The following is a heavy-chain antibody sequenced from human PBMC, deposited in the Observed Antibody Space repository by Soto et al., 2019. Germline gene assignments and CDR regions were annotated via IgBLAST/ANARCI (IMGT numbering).Heavy chain of an antibody. Sequence: QVQLVQSGAEVKKPGASVKVSCKASGYTFTNYDINWVRRATGQGLEWMGWVNPNSGNTGNAQKFQGRLTITRNTAITTAYMELSSLTSEDTALYYCLSGKNYYYGMCVWGQGPTLTVSS. J-gene: IGHJ6*01. CDR1: GYTFTNYD. CDR3: LSGKNYYYGMCV. V-gene: IGHV1-8*01. CDR2: VNPNSGNT.